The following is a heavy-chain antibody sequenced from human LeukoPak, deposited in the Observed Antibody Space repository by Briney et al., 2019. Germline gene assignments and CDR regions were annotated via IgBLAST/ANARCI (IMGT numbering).Heavy chain of an antibody. Sequence: GGSLRLSCAASGFTFSNYWMSWVRPAPGKGLEWVANINQDGSEKYYVDSVKGRFTISRDNAKNSLYLQMNSLTAEDTAVYYCAKVLYYYDSSPTGAFDIWGQGTMVTVSS. V-gene: IGHV3-7*01. D-gene: IGHD3-22*01. CDR3: AKVLYYYDSSPTGAFDI. J-gene: IGHJ3*02. CDR1: GFTFSNYW. CDR2: INQDGSEK.